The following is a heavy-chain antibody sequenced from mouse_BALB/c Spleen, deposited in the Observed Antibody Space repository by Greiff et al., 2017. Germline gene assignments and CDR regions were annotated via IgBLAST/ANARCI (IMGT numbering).Heavy chain of an antibody. CDR1: GFTFSSYT. J-gene: IGHJ4*01. D-gene: IGHD1-2*01. CDR3: ARFITTATGAMDY. CDR2: ISSGGGNT. V-gene: IGHV5-9*03. Sequence: EVKLVESGGGLVKPGGSLKLSCAASGFTFSSYTMSWVRQTPEKRLEWVATISSGGGNTYYPDSVKGRFTISRDNAKNNLYLQMSSLRSEDTALYYCARFITTATGAMDYWGQGTSVTVSS.